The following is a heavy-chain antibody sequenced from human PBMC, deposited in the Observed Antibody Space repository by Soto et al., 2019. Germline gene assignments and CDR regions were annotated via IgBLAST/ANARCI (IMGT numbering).Heavy chain of an antibody. Sequence: EVPLVESGGGLVQPGGSLRLSCAASGFTVSSNYMSWVRQAPGKGLEWVSVIYSGGSTYYADSVKGRFTISRDNSKNTLYLQMNSLRAEDTAVYYCARVSGGDCCTALGYFDYWGQGTLVTVSS. CDR2: IYSGGST. D-gene: IGHD2-21*02. CDR1: GFTVSSNY. V-gene: IGHV3-66*01. CDR3: ARVSGGDCCTALGYFDY. J-gene: IGHJ4*02.